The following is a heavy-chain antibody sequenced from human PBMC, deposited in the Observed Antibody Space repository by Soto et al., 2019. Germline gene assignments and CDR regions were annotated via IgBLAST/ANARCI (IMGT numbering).Heavy chain of an antibody. J-gene: IGHJ4*02. CDR1: GFTFSSYA. CDR3: ARDHRPGLARNQYFDY. V-gene: IGHV3-30-3*01. D-gene: IGHD6-19*01. Sequence: GGSLRLSCAASGFTFSSYAMHWVRQAPGKGLEWVAVISYDGSNKYYADSVKGRFTISRDNSKNTLYLQMNSLRAEDTAVYYCARDHRPGLARNQYFDYWGQGTLVTVSS. CDR2: ISYDGSNK.